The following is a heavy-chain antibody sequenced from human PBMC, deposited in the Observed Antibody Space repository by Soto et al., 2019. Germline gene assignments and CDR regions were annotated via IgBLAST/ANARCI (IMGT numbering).Heavy chain of an antibody. Sequence: SVKVSSKASGGTFSSYAISWVRQAPGQGLEWMGGIIPIFGTANYAQKFQGRVTITADESTSTAYMELSSLRSEDTAVYYCARMLSSSPLSLAGAFDIWGQGTMVTVSS. CDR3: ARMLSSSPLSLAGAFDI. J-gene: IGHJ3*02. CDR2: IIPIFGTA. CDR1: GGTFSSYA. D-gene: IGHD6-6*01. V-gene: IGHV1-69*13.